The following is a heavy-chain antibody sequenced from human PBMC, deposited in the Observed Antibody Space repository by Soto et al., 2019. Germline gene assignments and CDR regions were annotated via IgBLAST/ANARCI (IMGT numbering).Heavy chain of an antibody. D-gene: IGHD3-10*01. CDR1: GGSFSGYY. J-gene: IGHJ1*01. V-gene: IGHV4-34*01. CDR2: LNDSGGT. Sequence: QVQLQQWGAGLLKPSETLSLTCAVYGGSFSGYYWSWIRQPPGKGLEWIGELNDSGGTNYNASLKSRVSISGDTSKNQFSLNLNFVTAADTAVYYCARGRGGVQPWGQGTLVTVSS. CDR3: ARGRGGVQP.